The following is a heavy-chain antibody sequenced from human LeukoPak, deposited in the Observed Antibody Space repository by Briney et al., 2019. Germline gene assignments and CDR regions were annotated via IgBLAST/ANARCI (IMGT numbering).Heavy chain of an antibody. V-gene: IGHV3-9*03. CDR2: ISWNSGSI. J-gene: IGHJ4*02. CDR3: AKDIGSTPLYYFDY. D-gene: IGHD6-25*01. Sequence: PGGSLRLSCAASGFTFDDYAMHWVRQAPGKGLEWVSGISWNSGSIGYADSVKGRFTISRGNAKNSLYLQMNSLRAEDMALYYCAKDIGSTPLYYFDYWGQGTLVTVSS. CDR1: GFTFDDYA.